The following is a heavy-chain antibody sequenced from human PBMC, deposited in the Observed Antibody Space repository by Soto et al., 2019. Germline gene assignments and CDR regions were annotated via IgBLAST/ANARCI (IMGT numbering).Heavy chain of an antibody. J-gene: IGHJ6*02. CDR1: GFTFSDYY. D-gene: IGHD2-15*01. V-gene: IGHV3-11*05. Sequence: QVQLVESGGGLVKPGGSLRLSCAASGFTFSDYYMSWIRQAPGKGLEWASYISSSSSYTNYADSVKGRFTISRDNAKNSLYLQMNSLRAEDTAVYYCARDSNLVVVVAATPLGGMDVWGQGTTVTVSS. CDR3: ARDSNLVVVVAATPLGGMDV. CDR2: ISSSSSYT.